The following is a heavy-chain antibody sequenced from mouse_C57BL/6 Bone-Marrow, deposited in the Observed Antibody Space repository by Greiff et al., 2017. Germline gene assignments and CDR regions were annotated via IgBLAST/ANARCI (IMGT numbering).Heavy chain of an antibody. V-gene: IGHV14-4*01. CDR2: IDPENGDT. J-gene: IGHJ3*01. CDR3: TSYDYYVAWFAY. Sequence: VQLQQSGAELVRPGASVKLSCTASGFNIKDDYMHWVKQRPEQGLAWIGWIDPENGDTEYASKFQGKATITADPSSNTAYLQLSSLTSEDTAVYYGTSYDYYVAWFAYWGQGTLVTVSA. CDR1: GFNIKDDY. D-gene: IGHD2-4*01.